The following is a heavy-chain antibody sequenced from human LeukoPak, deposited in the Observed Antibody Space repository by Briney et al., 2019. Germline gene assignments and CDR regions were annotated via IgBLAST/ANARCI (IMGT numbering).Heavy chain of an antibody. CDR1: GASITNDDYY. V-gene: IGHV4-31*03. D-gene: IGHD2-2*01. Sequence: SQALSLTCTVSGASITNDDYYWSWIRQHPGKGLEWLGYIYFSGSTYYNTALKSRASVSVDTSKSQFSLRLTSVTAADTAVYYCARRAPFSNWFDPWGQGTLVIVSS. CDR3: ARRAPFSNWFDP. J-gene: IGHJ5*02. CDR2: IYFSGST.